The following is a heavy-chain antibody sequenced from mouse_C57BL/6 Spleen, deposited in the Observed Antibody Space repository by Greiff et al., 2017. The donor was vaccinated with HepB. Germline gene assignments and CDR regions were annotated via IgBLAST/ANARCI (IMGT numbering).Heavy chain of an antibody. Sequence: VQLQQSGPELVKPGASVKISCKASGYSFTDYNMNWVKQSNGKSLEWIGVINPNYGTTSYNQKFKGKATLTVDQSSSTAYMLLNSLTSEDSADYYAARGGVLRPHFDYWGQGTTLTVSS. J-gene: IGHJ2*01. D-gene: IGHD1-2*01. V-gene: IGHV1-39*01. CDR3: ARGGVLRPHFDY. CDR2: INPNYGTT. CDR1: GYSFTDYN.